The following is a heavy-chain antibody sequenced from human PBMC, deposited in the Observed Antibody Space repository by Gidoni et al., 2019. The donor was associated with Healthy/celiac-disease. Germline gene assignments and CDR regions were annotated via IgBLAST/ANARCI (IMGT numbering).Heavy chain of an antibody. CDR3: AKVAESRIVGATAAGGFDY. D-gene: IGHD1-26*01. CDR1: GFPFPRYA. V-gene: IGHV3-23*01. Sequence: EVQLLESGGGLVQLGGSLILSFAASGFPFPRYALSWVRQAPGKGLEWVSGISGRGGSTYYEDSGKSRFTISRDNSKNTVYMQMNSLRAEDTAVYYCAKVAESRIVGATAAGGFDYWGKGTLVTVSS. CDR2: ISGRGGST. J-gene: IGHJ4*02.